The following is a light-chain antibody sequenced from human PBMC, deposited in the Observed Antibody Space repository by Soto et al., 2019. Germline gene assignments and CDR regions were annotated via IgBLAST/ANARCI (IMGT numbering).Light chain of an antibody. Sequence: DIQMTQSPSTLSASVGDRVTITCRASQSISSWLAWYQQKPGKAPKLLIYDASSLESGVPSRFSGSGSGTECTLTFSSLQPDDFASYYCQQYNSYPLTFGGGTKVEIK. J-gene: IGKJ4*01. CDR3: QQYNSYPLT. CDR2: DAS. V-gene: IGKV1-5*01. CDR1: QSISSW.